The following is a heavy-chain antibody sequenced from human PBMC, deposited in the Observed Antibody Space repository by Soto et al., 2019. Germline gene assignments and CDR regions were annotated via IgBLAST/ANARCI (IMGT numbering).Heavy chain of an antibody. D-gene: IGHD5-18*01. CDR3: AKEAGGGAAMVTSYFDY. J-gene: IGHJ4*02. CDR2: ISGSGAST. CDR1: GITFSNYV. V-gene: IGHV3-23*01. Sequence: EVQLLESGGGLVQPGGSLRLSCAASGITFSNYVLSWVRQAPGMGLEWVSSISGSGASTYYADSVKGRFTISRDTSKSTLYLHLNSLRADDTAIYYCAKEAGGGAAMVTSYFDYWGQGTLVSVSS.